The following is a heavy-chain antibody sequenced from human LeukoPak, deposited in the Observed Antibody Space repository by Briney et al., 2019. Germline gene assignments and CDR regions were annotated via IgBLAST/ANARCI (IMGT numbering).Heavy chain of an antibody. CDR1: GGTFSSYA. CDR3: ARASVDTATPFDY. J-gene: IGHJ4*02. Sequence: SVKVSCKASGGTFSSYAISWVRQAPGQGLEWMGGIIPICGTANYAQKFQGRVTITADKSTSTAYMELSSLRSEDTAVYYCARASVDTATPFDYWGQGTLVTVSS. D-gene: IGHD5-18*01. V-gene: IGHV1-69*06. CDR2: IIPICGTA.